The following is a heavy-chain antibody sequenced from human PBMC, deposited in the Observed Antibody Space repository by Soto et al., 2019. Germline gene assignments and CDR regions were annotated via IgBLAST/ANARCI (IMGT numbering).Heavy chain of an antibody. Sequence: GGSLRLSCADSGFPFISYAMNWVRQPPGKGLEWVAAISGGGGSTYYADSVKGRFTISRDNSKNTLYLQMKSLRAEDTAVYYCAKDAQAVARSEIDYWGQGSLVTVSS. D-gene: IGHD6-19*01. J-gene: IGHJ4*02. CDR2: ISGGGGST. CDR3: AKDAQAVARSEIDY. V-gene: IGHV3-23*01. CDR1: GFPFISYA.